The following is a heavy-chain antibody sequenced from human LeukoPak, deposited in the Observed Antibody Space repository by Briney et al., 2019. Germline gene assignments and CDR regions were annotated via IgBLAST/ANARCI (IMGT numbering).Heavy chain of an antibody. Sequence: PGGSLRLSCAASGFTFSSYAMGWVRQAPGKGLEWVSTITSGGSTYYADSVKGRFTISRDNSKNTLYLQMNSLRAEDTAVYYCAKADLDGSNYGPFDYWGQGTLVTVSS. CDR3: AKADLDGSNYGPFDY. D-gene: IGHD5-24*01. CDR1: GFTFSSYA. V-gene: IGHV3-23*01. CDR2: ITSGGST. J-gene: IGHJ4*02.